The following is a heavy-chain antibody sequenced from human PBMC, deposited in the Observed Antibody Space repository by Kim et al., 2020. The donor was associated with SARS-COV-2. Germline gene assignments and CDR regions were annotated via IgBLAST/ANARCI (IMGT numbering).Heavy chain of an antibody. V-gene: IGHV3-30*18. CDR2: ISYEGSNK. Sequence: GSLRLSCVASGFTFSSYGMHWVRQAPGKGLEWVAVISYEGSNKFYADAVKGRFTISRDNSKNTLYLQMNSLRPDDTAVYYCAKDKQWSGYSPYDSFDIWGQGTMVTVSS. J-gene: IGHJ3*02. CDR1: GFTFSSYG. CDR3: AKDKQWSGYSPYDSFDI. D-gene: IGHD5-18*01.